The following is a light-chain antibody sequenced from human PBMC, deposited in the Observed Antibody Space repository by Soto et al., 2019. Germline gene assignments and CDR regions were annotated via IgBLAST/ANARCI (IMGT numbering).Light chain of an antibody. CDR1: QGISSY. J-gene: IGKJ5*01. CDR2: AAS. V-gene: IGKV1-8*01. Sequence: PSSFSASTGDRVTITCRASQGISSYLAWYQQKPGKAPKLLIYAASTLQSGVPSRFSGSGSGTDFTLTISCLQSEDFATYYCQQYYSYPRTFGQGTRLEIK. CDR3: QQYYSYPRT.